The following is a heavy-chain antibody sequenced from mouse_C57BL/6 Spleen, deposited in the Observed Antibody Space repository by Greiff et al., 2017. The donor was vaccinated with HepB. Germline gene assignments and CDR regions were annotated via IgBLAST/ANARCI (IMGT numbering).Heavy chain of an antibody. CDR1: GYSFTGYY. CDR2: INPSTGGT. J-gene: IGHJ3*01. V-gene: IGHV1-42*01. CDR3: AVGNGYWFAY. D-gene: IGHD2-2*01. Sequence: EVHLVESGPELVKPGASVKISCKASGYSFTGYYMNWVKQSPEKSLEWIGEINPSTGGTTYNQKFKAKATLTVDKSSSTAYMQLKSLTSEDAAVYYCAVGNGYWFAYWGQGTLVTVSA.